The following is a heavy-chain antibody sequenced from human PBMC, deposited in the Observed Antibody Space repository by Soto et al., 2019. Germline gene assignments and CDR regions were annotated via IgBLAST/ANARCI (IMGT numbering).Heavy chain of an antibody. CDR3: AINMDYYYGRGSGKGHGV. J-gene: IGHJ6*02. V-gene: IGHV1-2*02. Sequence: QVRLVQSGAEVKEPGDSVRVSCEASGYTFTAYHMHWVRQAPGQGLEWMGWINPKFGDTGYAQDFQGRVSMTSDMSISTVYMELSRLTSHDTAIYHCAINMDYYYGRGSGKGHGVWVQGTTVTV. D-gene: IGHD3-10*02. CDR2: INPKFGDT. CDR1: GYTFTAYH.